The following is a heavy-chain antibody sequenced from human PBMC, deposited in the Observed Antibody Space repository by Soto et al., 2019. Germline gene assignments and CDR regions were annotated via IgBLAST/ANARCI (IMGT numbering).Heavy chain of an antibody. Sequence: LSLTCGVYGGSFRNYYWIWVRQPPGKGLEWIGEVNHSGEATYNPSLQSRVTISLDTSNNHFSLKMTSLTAADTALYFFTLAERCPRSSSDPRGPGIQVTGS. V-gene: IGHV4-34*01. J-gene: IGHJ2*01. CDR3: TLAERCPRSSSDP. CDR2: VNHSGEA. CDR1: GGSFRNYY. D-gene: IGHD6-6*01.